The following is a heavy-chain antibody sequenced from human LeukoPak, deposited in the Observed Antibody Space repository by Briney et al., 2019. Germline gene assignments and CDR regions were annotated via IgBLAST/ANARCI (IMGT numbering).Heavy chain of an antibody. D-gene: IGHD4-11*01. J-gene: IGHJ4*02. CDR2: IYYSGNT. Sequence: SETLSLTCSVSGYSISSGYYWSWIRQPPGKGLEWIGYIYYSGNTNYNPSLKSRVTISLDKSENQFSLKLSSATAADTAFYYCATTHDYTRGGYDYWGLGALVTVSS. V-gene: IGHV4-61*01. CDR1: GYSISSGYY. CDR3: ATTHDYTRGGYDY.